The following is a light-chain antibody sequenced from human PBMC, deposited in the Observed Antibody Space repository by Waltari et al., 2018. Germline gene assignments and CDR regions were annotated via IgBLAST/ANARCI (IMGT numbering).Light chain of an antibody. V-gene: IGLV2-14*01. J-gene: IGLJ1*01. CDR2: DVT. CDR1: TSDVGGYNY. CDR3: NSYRNINTYV. Sequence: QSALTQPAFVSGSPGQSITIFCIGTTSDVGGYNYVSWYQQHPGKAPKLMIYDVTKRPSGVSNRFSGSKSGNTASLTISGLQAEDEADYYCNSYRNINTYVFGTGTKVTVL.